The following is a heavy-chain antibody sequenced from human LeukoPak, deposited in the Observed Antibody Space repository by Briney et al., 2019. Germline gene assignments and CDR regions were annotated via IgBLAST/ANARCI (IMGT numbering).Heavy chain of an antibody. D-gene: IGHD2-21*02. J-gene: IGHJ4*02. V-gene: IGHV4-34*01. CDR3: ARGGFYCGGDCYVDY. Sequence: SETLSLTCAVYGGSFIPYYWSWIRQPPGKGLEWMGEINHSGSTNYNPSLKSRVTISVDTSKNQFSLKLSSVTAADKAVYYCARGGFYCGGDCYVDYWGQGTLVTVSS. CDR2: INHSGST. CDR1: GGSFIPYY.